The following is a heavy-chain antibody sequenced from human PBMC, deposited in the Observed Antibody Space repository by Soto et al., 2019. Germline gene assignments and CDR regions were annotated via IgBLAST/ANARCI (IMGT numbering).Heavy chain of an antibody. Sequence: GGSLRLSCAASGFTFDDYAMHWVRQAPGEGLEWVSGISWNSGAIDYADSVKGRFTISRDNARNSLYLQMNSLRPEDTALYYCAKAVVAGDYFDFWGQGTLVTVSS. CDR3: AKAVVAGDYFDF. J-gene: IGHJ4*02. CDR2: ISWNSGAI. D-gene: IGHD2-15*01. V-gene: IGHV3-9*01. CDR1: GFTFDDYA.